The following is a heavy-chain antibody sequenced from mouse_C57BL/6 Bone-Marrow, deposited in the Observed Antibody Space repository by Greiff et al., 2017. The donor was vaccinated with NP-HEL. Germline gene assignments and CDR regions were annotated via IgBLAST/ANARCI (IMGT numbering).Heavy chain of an antibody. CDR2: ISNGGGST. D-gene: IGHD1-1*01. V-gene: IGHV5-12*01. J-gene: IGHJ4*01. CDR3: ARHSWDYAMDY. CDR1: GFTFSDYY. Sequence: EVKVVESGGGLVQPGGSLKLSCAASGFTFSDYYMYWVRQTPEKRLEWVAYISNGGGSTYYPDTVKGRFTISRDNAKNTLYLQMSRLKSEDTAMYYCARHSWDYAMDYWGQGTSVTVSS.